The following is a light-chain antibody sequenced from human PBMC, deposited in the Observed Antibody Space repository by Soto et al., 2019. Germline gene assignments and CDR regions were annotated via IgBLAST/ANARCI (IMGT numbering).Light chain of an antibody. CDR2: EVS. CDR3: TAYEGDPSLRV. J-gene: IGLJ3*02. CDR1: SSDVGSYNY. V-gene: IGLV2-8*01. Sequence: QSALTQPPSASGSPGQSVTISCTGTSSDVGSYNYVSWYQQHPGKATKLMIYEVSKPPSGVPDRFSGSKSGNSASLTVSGLQAEDEADYYCTAYEGDPSLRVLGGGTKVTVL.